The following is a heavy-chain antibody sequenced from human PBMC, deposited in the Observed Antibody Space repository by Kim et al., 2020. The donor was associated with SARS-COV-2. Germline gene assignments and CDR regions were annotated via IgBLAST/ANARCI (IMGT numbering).Heavy chain of an antibody. CDR3: AHRRSTAMGVWFDP. J-gene: IGHJ5*02. Sequence: YSPSLKSRLTITKDTSKNQVVLTMTNMDPVDTATYYCAHRRSTAMGVWFDPWGQGTLVTVSS. D-gene: IGHD1-1*01. V-gene: IGHV2-5*01.